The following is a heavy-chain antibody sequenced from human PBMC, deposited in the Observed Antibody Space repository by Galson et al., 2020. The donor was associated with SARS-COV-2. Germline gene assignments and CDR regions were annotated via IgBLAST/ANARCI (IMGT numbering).Heavy chain of an antibody. CDR1: GGTFSSYG. CDR3: ASGRDKVATRFDY. V-gene: IGHV1-69*13. CDR2: IIPIFASV. Sequence: SVKVSCKASGGTFSSYGFGWVRQAPGQGLEWMGGIIPIFASVNYAQEFQGRVTITADESTSTAYMELSSLRSDDTAVYYCASGRDKVATRFDYWGPGTLVTVSS. D-gene: IGHD5-12*01. J-gene: IGHJ4*02.